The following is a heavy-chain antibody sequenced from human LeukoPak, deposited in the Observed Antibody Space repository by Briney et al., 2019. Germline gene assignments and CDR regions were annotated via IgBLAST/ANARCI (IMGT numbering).Heavy chain of an antibody. J-gene: IGHJ2*01. CDR3: ARARRYCDGDCSSGVYWYFDL. CDR1: SGSISSYY. D-gene: IGHD2-21*02. CDR2: IDTSGNT. V-gene: IGHV4-4*07. Sequence: SETLSLTCTVSSGSISSYYWSWIRQPAGKGLEWIGRIDTSGNTNYKPSLKSRVTMSVDTSKNQFSLKLTSVTAADTAVYYCARARRYCDGDCSSGVYWYFDLWGRGTLVTVSS.